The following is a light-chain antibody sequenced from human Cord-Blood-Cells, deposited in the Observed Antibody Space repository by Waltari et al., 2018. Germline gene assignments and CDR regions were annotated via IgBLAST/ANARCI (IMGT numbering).Light chain of an antibody. CDR1: SSHIGSNT. CDR2: SNN. CDR3: AAWDDSLNGLV. Sequence: QSVLTQPPSASGIPGQRVTISCSGSSSHIGSNTVNWYQQLPGTAPKLLIYSNNQRPSGVPDRFSGSKSGTSASLAISGLQSEDEADYYCAAWDDSLNGLVFGGGTKLTVL. V-gene: IGLV1-44*01. J-gene: IGLJ2*01.